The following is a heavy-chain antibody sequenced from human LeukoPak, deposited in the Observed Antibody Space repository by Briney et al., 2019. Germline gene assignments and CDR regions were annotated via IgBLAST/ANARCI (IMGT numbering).Heavy chain of an antibody. V-gene: IGHV3-7*01. J-gene: IGHJ4*02. D-gene: IGHD1-14*01. CDR1: GFTLNRYW. CDR2: INEDGGER. Sequence: PGGSLRLSCAASGFTLNRYWMSWVSQAPGKGLEWVANINEDGGERHYVDSVKGRFTISRDNAKNSLYLQMNSLRAEDTAVYYCARGGNLENWGGGTLVTVSS. CDR3: ARGGNLEN.